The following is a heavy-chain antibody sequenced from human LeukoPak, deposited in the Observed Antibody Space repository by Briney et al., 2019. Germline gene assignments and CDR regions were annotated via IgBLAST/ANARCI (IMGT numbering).Heavy chain of an antibody. J-gene: IGHJ4*02. D-gene: IGHD3-3*01. V-gene: IGHV1-46*01. CDR1: GYTFTGCY. Sequence: GASVKVSCKASGYTFTGCYMHWVRQAPGQGLEWMAIINPSGGSTSYAQKFQGRVTMTRDTSTSTVYMELSSLRSEDTAVYYCARDRPNPSGLRFLEWSKPDFDYWGQGTLVTVSS. CDR3: ARDRPNPSGLRFLEWSKPDFDY. CDR2: INPSGGST.